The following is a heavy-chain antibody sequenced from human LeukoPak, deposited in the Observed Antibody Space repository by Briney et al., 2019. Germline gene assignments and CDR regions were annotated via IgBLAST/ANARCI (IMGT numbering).Heavy chain of an antibody. V-gene: IGHV3-20*04. J-gene: IGHJ6*03. CDR2: INWNGGST. Sequence: PGGSLRLSCAASGFTFDDYGMSWVRQAPGKGLEWVSGINWNGGSTGYADSVKGRFTISRDNAKNSLYLQMNSLRAEDTAVYYCARDAYDYVWGSYRLYYYYYYMDVWGKGTTVTVSS. CDR3: ARDAYDYVWGSYRLYYYYYYMDV. D-gene: IGHD3-16*02. CDR1: GFTFDDYG.